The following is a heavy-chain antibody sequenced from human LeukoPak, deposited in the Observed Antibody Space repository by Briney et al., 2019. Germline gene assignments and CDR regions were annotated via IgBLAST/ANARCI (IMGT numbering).Heavy chain of an antibody. J-gene: IGHJ4*02. D-gene: IGHD3-9*01. CDR2: INHSGST. Sequence: SETLSLTCAVYGGSFSGYYWSWIRQPPGKGLEWIGEINHSGSTNYNPSLKSRVTISVDTSKNQFSLKLSSVTAADTAVYYCARDTRDFDDYWGQGTLVTVSS. CDR1: GGSFSGYY. V-gene: IGHV4-34*01. CDR3: ARDTRDFDDY.